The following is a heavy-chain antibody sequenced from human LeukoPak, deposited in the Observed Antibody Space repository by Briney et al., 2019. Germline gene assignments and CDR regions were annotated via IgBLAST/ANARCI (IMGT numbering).Heavy chain of an antibody. D-gene: IGHD7-27*01. J-gene: IGHJ4*02. Sequence: PGGSLRLSCAASGFTFNSFFLNWVRLTPGRELEWVPCISQDGSETFYMDSVRGRFTISRDNTKNSLYLQMNSLRAEDTAVYFCVRDLGHSRHYFEYWGQGALVTVSS. CDR3: VRDLGHSRHYFEY. CDR1: GFTFNSFF. CDR2: ISQDGSET. V-gene: IGHV3-7*01.